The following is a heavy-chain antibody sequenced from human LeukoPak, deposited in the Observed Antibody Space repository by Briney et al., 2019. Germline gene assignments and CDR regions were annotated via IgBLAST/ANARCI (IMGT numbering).Heavy chain of an antibody. CDR3: ARDYDSSGYYSGYYFDY. D-gene: IGHD3-22*01. J-gene: IGHJ4*02. V-gene: IGHV4-34*01. Sequence: PSETLSLTCVVYGGSFSGYYWTWIRQPPGKGLEWIGEINHSGGTNYNPSLKSRVTISVDTSKNQFSLKLNSVTAADTAVYYCARDYDSSGYYSGYYFDYWGQGTLVTVSS. CDR2: INHSGGT. CDR1: GGSFSGYY.